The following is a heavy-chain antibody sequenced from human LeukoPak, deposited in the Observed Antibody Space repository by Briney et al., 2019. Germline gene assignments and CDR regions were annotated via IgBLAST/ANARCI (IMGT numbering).Heavy chain of an antibody. V-gene: IGHV1-69*13. Sequence: SVKVSCKASGGTFSSYAISWVRQAPGQGLEWMGGIIPIFGTANYAQKFQGRVTITADESTSTAYMELSSLRSEDTAVYYCARRREYRSGWYYWGQGTLVTVSS. D-gene: IGHD6-19*01. CDR2: IIPIFGTA. J-gene: IGHJ4*02. CDR1: GGTFSSYA. CDR3: ARRREYRSGWYY.